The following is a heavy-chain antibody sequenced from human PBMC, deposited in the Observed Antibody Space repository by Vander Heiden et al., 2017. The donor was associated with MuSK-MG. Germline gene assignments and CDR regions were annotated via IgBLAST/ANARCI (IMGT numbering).Heavy chain of an antibody. Sequence: QVQLVESGGGVVQPGRSLRLSCAASGFTFSSYGMHWVRQAPGKGLEWVAVISYDGSNKYYADSVKGRFTISRDNSKNTLYLQMNSLRAEDTAVYYCAKDSRQWLVRGGYFQHWGQGTLVTVSS. V-gene: IGHV3-30*18. J-gene: IGHJ1*01. D-gene: IGHD6-19*01. CDR1: GFTFSSYG. CDR3: AKDSRQWLVRGGYFQH. CDR2: ISYDGSNK.